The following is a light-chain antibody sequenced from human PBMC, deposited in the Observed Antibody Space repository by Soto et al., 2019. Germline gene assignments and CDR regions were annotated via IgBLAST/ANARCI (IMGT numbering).Light chain of an antibody. CDR1: QSVSSSY. CDR2: DAS. Sequence: EIVLTQSPGTLSLSPGERATLSCRASQSVSSSYLAWYQQKPGQAPRLLIYDASRATGIPDRFSGSGSGTDXTXTXTRLEPEDFAVYSCQHYGTSALFGPGTKVDI. V-gene: IGKV3-20*01. J-gene: IGKJ3*01. CDR3: QHYGTSAL.